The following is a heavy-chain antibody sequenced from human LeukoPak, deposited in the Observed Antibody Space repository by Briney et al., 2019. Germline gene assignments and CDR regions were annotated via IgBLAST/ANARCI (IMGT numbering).Heavy chain of an antibody. D-gene: IGHD6-25*01. Sequence: PSETLSLTCSVSGGSISSYYWSWIQQPPGKGLEWIGYIYYSGSTYYNPSLKSRVTISVDTSKNQFFLKLSSVTAADTAVYYCARHGAQSARWNWGQGTLVTVSS. CDR2: IYYSGST. CDR1: GGSISSYY. J-gene: IGHJ4*02. V-gene: IGHV4-59*04. CDR3: ARHGAQSARWN.